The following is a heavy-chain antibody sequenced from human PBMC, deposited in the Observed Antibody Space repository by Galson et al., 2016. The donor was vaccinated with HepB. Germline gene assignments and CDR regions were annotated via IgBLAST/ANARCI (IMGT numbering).Heavy chain of an antibody. D-gene: IGHD2-15*01. J-gene: IGHJ3*02. Sequence: ASGDTFSIYAINWVRQAPGQGLEWLGGIIPNFGTTNYAERFQGRVTITADKSTSTAYMELSSLTSEDTATYYCARPLQRALILDAVDIWGQGTMVTVSS. CDR3: ARPLQRALILDAVDI. CDR2: IIPNFGTT. CDR1: GDTFSIYA. V-gene: IGHV1-69*06.